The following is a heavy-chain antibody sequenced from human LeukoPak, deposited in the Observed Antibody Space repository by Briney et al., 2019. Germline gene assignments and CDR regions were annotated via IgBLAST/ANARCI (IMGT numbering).Heavy chain of an antibody. J-gene: IGHJ4*02. D-gene: IGHD1-26*01. CDR1: GFTFSNYA. Sequence: GGSLRLSCAASGFTFSNYAMSWVRQAPGKGLEWVSDISGSGDSTNYADSVKGRFTISRDNSKNMLYLQMNSLRAEDTAIYYCAKSRGSYWVPEFDYWGQGTLVTVSS. V-gene: IGHV3-23*01. CDR3: AKSRGSYWVPEFDY. CDR2: ISGSGDST.